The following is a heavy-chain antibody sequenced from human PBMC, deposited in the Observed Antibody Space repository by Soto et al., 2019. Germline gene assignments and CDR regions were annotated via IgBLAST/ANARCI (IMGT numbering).Heavy chain of an antibody. J-gene: IGHJ6*02. CDR2: ISGSAGRT. V-gene: IGHV3-23*01. CDR1: GFSFTSYA. CDR3: AKEIVSGDSSSTVYYYGVDV. D-gene: IGHD6-6*01. Sequence: GGSLRLSCAASGFSFTSYAMSWVRQAPGKGLEWVSVISGSAGRTYYADSVEGRFSITRDNSXNTLYLHMNSLRAEDTAVYYCAKEIVSGDSSSTVYYYGVDVWGQGTTVTVSS.